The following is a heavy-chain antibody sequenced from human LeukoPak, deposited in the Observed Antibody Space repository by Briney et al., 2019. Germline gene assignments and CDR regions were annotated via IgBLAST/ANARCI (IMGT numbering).Heavy chain of an antibody. V-gene: IGHV3-23*01. Sequence: GGSLRHSCAAPGLTVSTNYMSWVRQAPGKGLEWVSAISGGGSATYYADSVKGRFTISRDNSKNALYLQMNSLRAEDTAVYYCAKGQGYSSGWYCFDYWGQGTLVTVSS. CDR3: AKGQGYSSGWYCFDY. CDR1: GLTVSTNY. D-gene: IGHD6-19*01. CDR2: ISGGGSAT. J-gene: IGHJ4*02.